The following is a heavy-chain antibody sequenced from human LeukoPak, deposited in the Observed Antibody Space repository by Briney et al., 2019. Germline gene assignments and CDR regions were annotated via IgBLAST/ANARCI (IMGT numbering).Heavy chain of an antibody. J-gene: IGHJ4*02. CDR1: GYTFTSYG. V-gene: IGHV1-69*05. Sequence: ASVKVSCKASGYTFTSYGISWVRQAPGQGLEWMGGIIPIFGTANYAQKFQGRVTITTDESASTAYMELSSLRSEDTAVYYCARVLGPVYYFDYWGQGTLVTVSS. CDR3: ARVLGPVYYFDY. D-gene: IGHD3-16*01. CDR2: IIPIFGTA.